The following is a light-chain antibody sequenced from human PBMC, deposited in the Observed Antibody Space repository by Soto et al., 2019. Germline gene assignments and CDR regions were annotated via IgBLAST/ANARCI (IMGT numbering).Light chain of an antibody. CDR2: DTF. Sequence: EIVLTQSPATLSLSPGEKATLSCRASQSVSTYLAWYQHKPGQAPRLLIYDTFKRATGIPARFSGSGSGTDLTLTISSLEPEDFAVYYCQQRRSWPCTFGQGTKVEIK. V-gene: IGKV3-11*01. CDR3: QQRRSWPCT. J-gene: IGKJ1*01. CDR1: QSVSTY.